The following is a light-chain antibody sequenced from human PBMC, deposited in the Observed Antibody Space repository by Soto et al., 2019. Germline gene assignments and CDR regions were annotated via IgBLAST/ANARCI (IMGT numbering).Light chain of an antibody. CDR3: AAWDDSLRGV. V-gene: IGLV1-47*01. Sequence: QSVLTQPPSASGTSGQRVTISCSGSSSNIGSNYVYWYQQLPGTAPKLLIYRNNQRPSGVPDRFSGSKSGTSASLAISGLRSEDEADYYCAAWDDSLRGVFGGGTKVTVL. J-gene: IGLJ2*01. CDR2: RNN. CDR1: SSNIGSNY.